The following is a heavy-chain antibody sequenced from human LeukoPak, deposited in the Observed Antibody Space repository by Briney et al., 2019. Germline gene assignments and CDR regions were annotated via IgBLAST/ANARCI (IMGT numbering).Heavy chain of an antibody. D-gene: IGHD3-10*01. CDR3: ARDAMVGGTFDY. CDR1: GYTFTSYG. Sequence: ASVNVSFKASGYTFTSYGISALRQAAGQGLEWMGWSSAHNGNTNYAQRLQGRLTITTDTSTSTAYMELRSLRSDDTAVYYCARDAMVGGTFDYWGEGTLVTVSS. J-gene: IGHJ4*02. V-gene: IGHV1-18*04. CDR2: SSAHNGNT.